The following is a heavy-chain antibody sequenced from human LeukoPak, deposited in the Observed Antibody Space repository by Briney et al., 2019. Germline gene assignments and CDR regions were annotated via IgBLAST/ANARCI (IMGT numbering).Heavy chain of an antibody. V-gene: IGHV3-23*01. CDR3: ARNMVRGVQFDY. D-gene: IGHD3-10*01. CDR1: GLTFSSYA. CDR2: ISGSGGST. J-gene: IGHJ4*02. Sequence: GGSLRLSCAASGLTFSSYAMSWVRQAQGKGLEWASAISGSGGSTYYADSVKGRFTNSRDNSKNTLYLQMNSLRAEDTAVYYCARNMVRGVQFDYWGQGTLVTVSS.